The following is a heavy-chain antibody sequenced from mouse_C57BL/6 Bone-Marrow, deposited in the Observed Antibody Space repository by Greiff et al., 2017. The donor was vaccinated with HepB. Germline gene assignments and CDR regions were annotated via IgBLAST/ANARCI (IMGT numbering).Heavy chain of an antibody. CDR2: IDPENGDT. CDR1: GFNIKDDY. V-gene: IGHV14-4*01. Sequence: VQLQQSGAELVRPGASVKLSCTASGFNIKDDYMHWVKQRPEQGLEWIGWIDPENGDTEYASKFQGKATITADTSSNTAYLQLSSLTSEDTAVYYCTTPYYSNYVGFAYWGQGTLVTVSA. CDR3: TTPYYSNYVGFAY. J-gene: IGHJ3*01. D-gene: IGHD2-5*01.